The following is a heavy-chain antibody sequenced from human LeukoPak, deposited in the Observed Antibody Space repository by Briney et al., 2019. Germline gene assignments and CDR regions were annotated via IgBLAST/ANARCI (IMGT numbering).Heavy chain of an antibody. V-gene: IGHV5-10-1*01. D-gene: IGHD3-10*01. J-gene: IGHJ4*02. Sequence: GESLKISCQGSGYSFTNFWISWVRQMPGKGLEWMGRIAPTDSYATYSPSLQGHVTISPDKSISTAYLQWSSLKASDTAMYYCARHFYGSGSPFDYWGQGTLVTVSS. CDR3: ARHFYGSGSPFDY. CDR1: GYSFTNFW. CDR2: IAPTDSYA.